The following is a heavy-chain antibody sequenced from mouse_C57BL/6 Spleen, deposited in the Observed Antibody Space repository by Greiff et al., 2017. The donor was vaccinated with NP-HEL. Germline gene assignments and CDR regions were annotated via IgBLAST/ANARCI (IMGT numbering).Heavy chain of an antibody. J-gene: IGHJ3*01. V-gene: IGHV1-55*01. CDR1: GYTFTSYW. CDR2: IYPGSGST. D-gene: IGHD1-1*01. Sequence: QVHVKQPGAELVKPGASVKMSCKASGYTFTSYWITWVKQRPGQGLEWIGDIYPGSGSTNYNEKFKSKATLTVDTSSSTAYMQLSSLTSEDSAVYYCARSNYGSSYEAWFAYWGQGTLVTVSA. CDR3: ARSNYGSSYEAWFAY.